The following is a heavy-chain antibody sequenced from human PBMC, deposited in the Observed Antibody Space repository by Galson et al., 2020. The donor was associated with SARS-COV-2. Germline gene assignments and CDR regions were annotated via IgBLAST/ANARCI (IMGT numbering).Heavy chain of an antibody. CDR1: GFTYSSYA. Sequence: GGSLRLSCAASGFTYSSYAINWVRQAPGKGLEWVSAISGSGGSTYYADSVKGRFTISRDNSKNTVYLQMNSLRAEDTAVYYCAKQRHVFSITMKVVDPPDYWGQGTLVTVSS. J-gene: IGHJ4*02. CDR2: ISGSGGST. V-gene: IGHV3-23*01. D-gene: IGHD3-22*01. CDR3: AKQRHVFSITMKVVDPPDY.